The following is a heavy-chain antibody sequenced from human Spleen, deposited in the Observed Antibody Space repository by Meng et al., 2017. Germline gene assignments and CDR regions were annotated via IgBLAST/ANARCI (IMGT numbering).Heavy chain of an antibody. CDR3: ARGGLWNEILGDTDDAFDI. CDR2: ISSSGSTI. Sequence: GGSLRLSCAASGFTFSSYEMNWVRQAPGKGLEWLSYISSSGSTIYYAESVKGRFTISRDNAKNSLYLQMNNLRAEDTAVYYCARGGLWNEILGDTDDAFDIWGQGTVVTVSS. CDR1: GFTFSSYE. V-gene: IGHV3-48*03. D-gene: IGHD1-1*01. J-gene: IGHJ3*02.